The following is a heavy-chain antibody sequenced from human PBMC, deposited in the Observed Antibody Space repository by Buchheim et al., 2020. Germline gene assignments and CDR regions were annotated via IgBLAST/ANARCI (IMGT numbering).Heavy chain of an antibody. J-gene: IGHJ6*02. D-gene: IGHD3-10*01. V-gene: IGHV1-2*04. Sequence: QVQLVQSGAEVKKPGASVKVSCKASGYTFTGYYMHWVRQAPGQGLEWMGWINPNSGGTNYAQKFQGWVTMTRDTSISTAYMELSRLRSDDTAVYYCARDLAPCITMVQGVSCPGYYGMDVWGQGTT. CDR3: ARDLAPCITMVQGVSCPGYYGMDV. CDR1: GYTFTGYY. CDR2: INPNSGGT.